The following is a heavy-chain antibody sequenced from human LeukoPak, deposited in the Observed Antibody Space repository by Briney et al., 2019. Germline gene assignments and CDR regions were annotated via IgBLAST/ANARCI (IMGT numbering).Heavy chain of an antibody. CDR3: ARLGYYDILTGYFSNWFDP. CDR2: IYPGDSDT. CDR1: GYSFTSYW. J-gene: IGHJ5*02. V-gene: IGHV5-51*03. Sequence: GESLKSSCKGSGYSFTSYWIGWVRQMPGKGLEWMGIIYPGDSDTRYSPSFQGQVTISADKSISTASLQWSSLKASDTAMYYCARLGYYDILTGYFSNWFDPWGQGTLVTISS. D-gene: IGHD3-9*01.